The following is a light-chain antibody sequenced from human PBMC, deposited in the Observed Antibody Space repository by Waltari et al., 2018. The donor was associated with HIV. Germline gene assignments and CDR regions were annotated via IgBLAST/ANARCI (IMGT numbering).Light chain of an antibody. CDR1: TGTVTSGHH. V-gene: IGLV7-46*01. Sequence: QAVVTQETSLTVSPGGTVTLTCGSSTGTVTSGHHPYWFQQKSGQAPRTLIYDTVNKHPWTPARFSGSLLGCKAALTLSGAQPEDEAEYFCLLSCAGARPVVFGGGTNRTVL. J-gene: IGLJ2*01. CDR3: LLSCAGARPVV. CDR2: DTV.